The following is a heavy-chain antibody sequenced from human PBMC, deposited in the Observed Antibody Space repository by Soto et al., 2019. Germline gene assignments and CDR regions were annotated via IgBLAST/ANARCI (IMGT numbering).Heavy chain of an antibody. J-gene: IGHJ6*02. V-gene: IGHV1-69*12. CDR1: GGTFSSYA. CDR2: IIPIFGTA. D-gene: IGHD1-1*01. CDR3: XSRXTGSPNYYYGMDV. Sequence: QVQLVQSGAEVKKPGSSVKVSCKASGGTFSSYAINWVRQAPGQGLEWMGGIIPIFGTADYAQKFQGRVTITADESTSTAYMELSSLXSEDTAXYYXXSRXTGSPNYYYGMDVWGQGTTVTVSS.